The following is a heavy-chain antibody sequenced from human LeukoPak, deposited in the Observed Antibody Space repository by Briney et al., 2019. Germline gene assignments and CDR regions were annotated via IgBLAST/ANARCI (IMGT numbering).Heavy chain of an antibody. J-gene: IGHJ4*02. V-gene: IGHV1-18*01. Sequence: ASVKVSCKASGYTFTSYGISWVRQAPGQGLEWMGWISAYNGNTNYAQKLQGRVTMTTDTSTSTAYMELRSLRSDDTAVYYCARVLRLSYYDSSGYYYVPNYWGQGTLVTVSS. D-gene: IGHD3-22*01. CDR1: GYTFTSYG. CDR2: ISAYNGNT. CDR3: ARVLRLSYYDSSGYYYVPNY.